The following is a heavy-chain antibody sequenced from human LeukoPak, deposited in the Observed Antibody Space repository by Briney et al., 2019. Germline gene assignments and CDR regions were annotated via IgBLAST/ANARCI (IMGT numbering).Heavy chain of an antibody. CDR3: ARDDLNMIVVVCSSGMDV. CDR1: GFTFSSYA. D-gene: IGHD3-22*01. J-gene: IGHJ6*02. CDR2: ISYDGSNK. Sequence: PGRSLRLSCAASGFTFSSYAMHWVRQAPGKGLEWVAVISYDGSNKYYADSVKGRFTISRDNSKNTLYLQMNSLRAEDTAVYYCARDDLNMIVVVCSSGMDVWGQGTTVTVSS. V-gene: IGHV3-30-3*01.